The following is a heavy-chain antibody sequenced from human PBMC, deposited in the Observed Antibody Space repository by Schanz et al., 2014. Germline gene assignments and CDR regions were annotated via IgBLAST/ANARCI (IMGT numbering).Heavy chain of an antibody. J-gene: IGHJ4*02. D-gene: IGHD7-27*01. V-gene: IGHV3-7*01. Sequence: EVQLVESGGGLVKPGGSLRLSCAASGFTFSTYWMSWVRQAPGKGLEWVANIKQDESERSYVDSVKGRFTISRDNAKNSLYLQMNSLRPEDTAVYYCAKYGGELGVSFEYWGQGTLVTVSS. CDR1: GFTFSTYW. CDR3: AKYGGELGVSFEY. CDR2: IKQDESER.